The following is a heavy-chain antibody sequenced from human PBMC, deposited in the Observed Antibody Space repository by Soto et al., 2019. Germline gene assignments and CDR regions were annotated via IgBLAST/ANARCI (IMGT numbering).Heavy chain of an antibody. CDR2: IKQDGSEK. J-gene: IGHJ6*02. D-gene: IGHD3-3*01. CDR1: GFTFSSYW. V-gene: IGHV3-7*01. CDR3: ARSVLLEWFYYYYGMDV. Sequence: GGSLRLSCAASGFTFSSYWMSWVRQAPGKGLEWVANIKQDGSEKYYVDSVKGRFTISRDNAKNSLYLQMNSLRAEDTAVYYCARSVLLEWFYYYYGMDVWGQWTTVTVSS.